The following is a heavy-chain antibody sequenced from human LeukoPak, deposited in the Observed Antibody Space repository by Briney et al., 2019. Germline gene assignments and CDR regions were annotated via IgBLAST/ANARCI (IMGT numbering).Heavy chain of an antibody. CDR3: AKQSASGYTSGWDWYFDL. J-gene: IGHJ2*01. V-gene: IGHV3-23*01. CDR1: GFTFSNYA. D-gene: IGHD6-25*01. CDR2: ISGSGGTT. Sequence: GRSLRLSCAASGFTFSNYAMSWVRQAPGKGLEWVSAISGSGGTTYYADSVRGRFSISRDNSDNTLFLQMNSLRAEDTAVYYCAKQSASGYTSGWDWYFDLWGRGTLVTVSS.